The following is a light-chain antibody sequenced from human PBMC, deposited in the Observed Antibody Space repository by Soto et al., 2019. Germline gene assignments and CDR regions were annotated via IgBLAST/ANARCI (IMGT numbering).Light chain of an antibody. CDR3: SSYTTSSTWV. V-gene: IGLV2-18*02. CDR1: SSDVGFYNR. CDR2: EVS. Sequence: QSALTQPPSVSGSPGQSVTISCTGTSSDVGFYNRVSWYQQPPGTAPKLMIYEVSNRPSGVPDRFSGSKSGNTASLTISGLQPEDEADYYCSSYTTSSTWVFGGGTQLTVL. J-gene: IGLJ3*02.